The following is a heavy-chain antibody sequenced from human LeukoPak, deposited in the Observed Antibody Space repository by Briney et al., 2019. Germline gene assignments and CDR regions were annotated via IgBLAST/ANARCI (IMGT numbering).Heavy chain of an antibody. Sequence: ASVKVSCKASGYTFTSYDINWVRQATGQGLEWMGWMNPNSGNTGYAQKFQGRVTMTRNTSISTAYMELSSLRSEDTAVYYCASAMARGGQYYYYYYMDVWGKGTTVTVSS. CDR2: MNPNSGNT. D-gene: IGHD3-10*01. V-gene: IGHV1-8*01. J-gene: IGHJ6*03. CDR1: GYTFTSYD. CDR3: ASAMARGGQYYYYYYMDV.